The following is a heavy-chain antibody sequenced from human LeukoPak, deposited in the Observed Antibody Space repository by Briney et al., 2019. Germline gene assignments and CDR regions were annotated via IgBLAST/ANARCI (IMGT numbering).Heavy chain of an antibody. V-gene: IGHV1-2*02. CDR2: INPNTGDT. Sequence: ASVKVSCMASGYTFIGYYLHWVRQAPGQGLEWMGWINPNTGDTNYAQNFQGRATMTRDTSITTAYMELSSLRSDDTAVYYCARDSPAVSGRYNSWGQGTLVTVSS. J-gene: IGHJ4*02. CDR3: ARDSPAVSGRYNS. CDR1: GYTFIGYY. D-gene: IGHD6-19*01.